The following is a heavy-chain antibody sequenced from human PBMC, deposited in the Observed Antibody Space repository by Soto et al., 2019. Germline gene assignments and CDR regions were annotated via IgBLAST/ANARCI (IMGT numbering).Heavy chain of an antibody. V-gene: IGHV3-21*01. CDR2: ISSSSYYI. CDR1: GFSFSDYS. D-gene: IGHD2-15*01. Sequence: ESGGGLVKPGGSLRLSCAASGFSFSDYSMNWVRQTPGKGLEWVSSISSSSYYIYHSDSVKGRFTISRDNAENSLYLQMNSLRAEDTAVYYCAKSGVVVDMHYGMDVWCQGTTVTVSS. CDR3: AKSGVVVDMHYGMDV. J-gene: IGHJ6*02.